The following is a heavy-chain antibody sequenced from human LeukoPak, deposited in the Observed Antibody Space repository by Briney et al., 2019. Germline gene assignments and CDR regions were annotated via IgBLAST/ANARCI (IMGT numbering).Heavy chain of an antibody. CDR3: ARVLVYDILTGYYFDY. J-gene: IGHJ4*02. Sequence: GSLRLSCEVSGFTFSSYAMNWVRQAPGKGLEWIGYIYYSGSTNYNPSLKSRVTISVDTSKNQFSLKLSSVTAADTAVYYYARVLVYDILTGYYFDYWGQGTLVTVSS. D-gene: IGHD3-9*01. CDR2: IYYSGST. V-gene: IGHV4-59*01. CDR1: GFTFSSYA.